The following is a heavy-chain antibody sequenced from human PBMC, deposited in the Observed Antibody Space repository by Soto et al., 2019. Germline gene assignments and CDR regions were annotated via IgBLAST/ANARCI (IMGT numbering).Heavy chain of an antibody. CDR3: ARDSYYYGSGPLNYGMDV. V-gene: IGHV3-53*01. CDR1: GFTVSSNY. D-gene: IGHD3-10*01. J-gene: IGHJ6*02. CDR2: IYSGGST. Sequence: EVQLVESGGGLIQPGGSLRLSCAASGFTVSSNYMSWVRQAPGKGLEWVSVIYSGGSTYYADSVKGRFTTSRDNSKNTLYLKMNSLRAEDTAVYYCARDSYYYGSGPLNYGMDVWGQGTTVTVSS.